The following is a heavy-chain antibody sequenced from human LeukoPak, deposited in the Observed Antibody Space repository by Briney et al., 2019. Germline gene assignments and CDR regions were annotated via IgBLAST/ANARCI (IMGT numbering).Heavy chain of an antibody. V-gene: IGHV3-23*01. Sequence: GGSLRLSCAASGFTFSSYAMSWVRQAPGKGLEWVAAISNSGSDTFYSDSGKGRFTIARDNSKNTLYLQMNSLRVDDTAVYYCAQQLGYCSGGTCYFTYWGQGTLVTVSS. CDR3: AQQLGYCSGGTCYFTY. D-gene: IGHD2-15*01. CDR2: ISNSGSDT. CDR1: GFTFSSYA. J-gene: IGHJ1*01.